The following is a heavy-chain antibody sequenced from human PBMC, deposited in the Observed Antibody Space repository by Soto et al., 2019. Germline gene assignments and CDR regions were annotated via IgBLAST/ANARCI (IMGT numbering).Heavy chain of an antibody. Sequence: SETLSLTCTVSGGSISSSSYYWGWIRQPPGKGLEWIGSIYYSGSTYYNPSLKSRVTISVDTSKNQFSLKLSSVTAADTAVYYCARHVFIGFSQYDFWSGYYDYYYYYMDVWGKGTTVTVSS. CDR1: GGSISSSSYY. V-gene: IGHV4-39*01. CDR3: ARHVFIGFSQYDFWSGYYDYYYYYMDV. D-gene: IGHD3-3*01. J-gene: IGHJ6*03. CDR2: IYYSGST.